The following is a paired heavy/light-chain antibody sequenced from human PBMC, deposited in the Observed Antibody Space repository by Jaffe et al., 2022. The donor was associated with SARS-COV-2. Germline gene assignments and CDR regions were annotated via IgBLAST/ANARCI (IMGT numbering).Light chain of an antibody. J-gene: IGKJ2*01. CDR2: WAS. Sequence: EIVMTQSPDSLAVSLGERATINCKSSQSVLYSSNNKNYLAWYQQKPGQPPKMLIYWASNRDSGVPDRFSGSGSGTDFTLTISSLQAEDVAVYYCQQYYTTQDTFGQGTKVEIK. V-gene: IGKV4-1*01. CDR3: QQYYTTQDT. CDR1: QSVLYSSNNKNY.
Heavy chain of an antibody. CDR2: IFSTGST. Sequence: QVHLQESGPGLVKPSETLSLTCTVSGGSISNFYWSWIRQPPGKGLEWIGYIFSTGSTSYNPSLRSRVTILVDTSKNQFSLELTSVTAADTAVYYCARRGNGGNDYWGRGTLVTVSS. CDR3: ARRGNGGNDY. J-gene: IGHJ4*02. D-gene: IGHD2-15*01. CDR1: GGSISNFY. V-gene: IGHV4-59*01.